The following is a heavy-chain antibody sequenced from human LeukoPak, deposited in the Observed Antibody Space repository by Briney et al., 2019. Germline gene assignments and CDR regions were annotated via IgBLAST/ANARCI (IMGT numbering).Heavy chain of an antibody. CDR2: ISYDGSNK. V-gene: IGHV3-30*01. J-gene: IGHJ4*02. CDR1: GFTFSSYA. Sequence: AGGSLRLSCAASGFTFSSYAMHWVRQAPGKGLEWVAVISYDGSNKYYADSVKGRFTISRDNSKNTLYLQMNSLRAEDTAVYYCARDDGDYYGSGVRGIDYWGQGTLVTVSS. D-gene: IGHD3-10*01. CDR3: ARDDGDYYGSGVRGIDY.